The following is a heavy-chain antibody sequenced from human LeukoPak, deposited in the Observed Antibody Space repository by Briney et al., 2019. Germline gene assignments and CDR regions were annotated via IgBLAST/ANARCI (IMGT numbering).Heavy chain of an antibody. D-gene: IGHD3-22*01. CDR3: ARLRRNSDKSGFYYYYDY. CDR2: ISNVASYI. Sequence: GGSLRLSCAASGLTFSSFSFNWVRQGPGKGLEWVSSISNVASYIYYADSVKGRFTISRDNAKNSLYLQMNSLRAEDTGVYYCARLRRNSDKSGFYYYYDYWGQGTLVTVSS. J-gene: IGHJ4*02. CDR1: GLTFSSFS. V-gene: IGHV3-21*06.